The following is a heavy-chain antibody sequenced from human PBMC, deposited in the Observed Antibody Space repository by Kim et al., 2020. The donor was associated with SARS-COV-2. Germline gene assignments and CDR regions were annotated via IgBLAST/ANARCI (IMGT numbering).Heavy chain of an antibody. J-gene: IGHJ5*01. CDR1: GFTFSNFG. Sequence: GGSLRLSCAVSGFTFSNFGLHWVRQAPGKGLEWVAVIWYDGSVKKYGDSVKGRFTISRDNSRNILYLQMNSLRAEDTAVYYCARDGRDFRSGYYFNWFDSWGQGSLVTVSS. V-gene: IGHV3-33*01. CDR2: IWYDGSVK. D-gene: IGHD3-3*01. CDR3: ARDGRDFRSGYYFNWFDS.